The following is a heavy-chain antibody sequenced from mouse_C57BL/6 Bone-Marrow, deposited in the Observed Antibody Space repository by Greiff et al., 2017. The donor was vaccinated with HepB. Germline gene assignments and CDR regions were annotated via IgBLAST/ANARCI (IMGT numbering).Heavy chain of an antibody. CDR3: ARQESSYGWWYFDV. J-gene: IGHJ1*03. CDR1: GFTFSDYG. V-gene: IGHV5-15*01. Sequence: ELKLVESGGGLVQPGGSLKLSCAASGFTFSDYGMAWVRQAPRKGPEWVAFISNLAYSIYYADPVTGRFTIAKENAKNIRYLEMSSLRSEDTALYYCARQESSYGWWYFDVWGTGTTVTGSS. CDR2: ISNLAYSI. D-gene: IGHD1-1*01.